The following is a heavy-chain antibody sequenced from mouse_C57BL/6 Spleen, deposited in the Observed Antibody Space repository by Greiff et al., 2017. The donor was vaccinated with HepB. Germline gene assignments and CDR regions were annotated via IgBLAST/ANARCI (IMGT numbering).Heavy chain of an antibody. V-gene: IGHV1-72*01. D-gene: IGHD2-2*01. CDR3: ARVVTTGYYFDY. Sequence: VKLMESGAELVKPGASVKLSCKASGYTFTSYWMHWVKQRPGRGLEWIGRIDPNSGGTKYNEKFKSKATLTVDKPSSTAYMQLSSLTSEDSAVYYCARVVTTGYYFDYWGQGTTLTVSS. CDR1: GYTFTSYW. J-gene: IGHJ2*01. CDR2: IDPNSGGT.